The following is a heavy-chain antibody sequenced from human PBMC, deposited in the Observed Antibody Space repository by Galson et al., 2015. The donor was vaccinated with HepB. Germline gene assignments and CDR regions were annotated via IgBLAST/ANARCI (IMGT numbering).Heavy chain of an antibody. CDR1: GFTFSGYA. CDR2: ISYDGSNK. D-gene: IGHD3-10*01. V-gene: IGHV3-30*04. CDR3: ARGPYYGSDFDY. J-gene: IGHJ4*02. Sequence: SLRLSCAASGFTFSGYAMHWVRQAPGKGLEWVAVISYDGSNKYYAVSVKGRFTISRDSSKNTLYLQMNSLRAEDTAVYYCARGPYYGSDFDYWGQGTLVTVSS.